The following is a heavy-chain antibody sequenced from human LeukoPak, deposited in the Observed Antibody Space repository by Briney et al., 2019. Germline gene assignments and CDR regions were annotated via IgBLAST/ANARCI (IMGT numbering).Heavy chain of an antibody. CDR3: ARDVYYDSGSRIENWLDP. CDR2: ISGSDDST. J-gene: IGHJ5*02. V-gene: IGHV3-23*01. Sequence: GGSLRLSCAVSGFTFSHYAMSWVRQAPGKGLEWVSAISGSDDSTYYADFVKGRFTLSRDNSKNTLYLQMNSLRAEDTALYYCARDVYYDSGSRIENWLDPWGQGTLVTVSS. CDR1: GFTFSHYA. D-gene: IGHD3-10*01.